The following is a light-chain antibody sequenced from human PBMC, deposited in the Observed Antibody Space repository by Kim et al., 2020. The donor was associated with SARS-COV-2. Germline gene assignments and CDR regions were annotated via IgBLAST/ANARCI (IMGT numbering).Light chain of an antibody. V-gene: IGLV1-44*01. J-gene: IGLJ1*01. CDR1: SSNIGSNT. Sequence: QRFTISCSGSSSNIGSNTVNWYQQLTGTAPKLLIYSNNQRPSGVPARFSGSKSGTSASLAISGLQSEDEAEYFCAAWDNSLNGRYVFGSGTKVTVL. CDR2: SNN. CDR3: AAWDNSLNGRYV.